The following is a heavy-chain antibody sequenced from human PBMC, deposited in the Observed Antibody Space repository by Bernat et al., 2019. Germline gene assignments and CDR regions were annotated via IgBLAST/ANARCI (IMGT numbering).Heavy chain of an antibody. V-gene: IGHV1-18*01. D-gene: IGHD3-3*01. CDR3: ARDPSRITIFGVAVYYYYYMDV. CDR1: GYTFTSYG. Sequence: QVQLVQSGAEVKKPGASVKVSCKASGYTFTSYGISWVRQAPGQGLEWMGWISAYNGNTNYAQKLQGRVTMTTDTSTSTAYMELRSLRSDGTAVYYCARDPSRITIFGVAVYYYYYMDVWGKGTTVTVSS. CDR2: ISAYNGNT. J-gene: IGHJ6*03.